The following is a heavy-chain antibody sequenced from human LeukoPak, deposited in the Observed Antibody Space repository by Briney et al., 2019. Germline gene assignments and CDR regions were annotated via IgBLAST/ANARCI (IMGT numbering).Heavy chain of an antibody. CDR3: AEGSGWYYYGMDV. CDR1: GFTFSSYA. J-gene: IGHJ6*02. V-gene: IGHV3-23*01. D-gene: IGHD6-19*01. Sequence: GGSLRLSCAASGFTFSSYAMSWVRQAPGKGLEWVSAISGSGGSTYYADSVKGRFTISRDNSKNTLYLQMNSLRAEDTAVYYCAEGSGWYYYGMDVWGQATTVTVSS. CDR2: ISGSGGST.